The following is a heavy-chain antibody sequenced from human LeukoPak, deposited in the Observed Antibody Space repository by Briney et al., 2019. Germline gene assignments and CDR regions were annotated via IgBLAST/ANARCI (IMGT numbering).Heavy chain of an antibody. CDR1: GYTFTGCY. Sequence: GASVKVSCKASGYTFTGCYMHWVRQAPGQGLEWMGWINPNSGGTNYAQKFQGRVTMTRDTSISTAYMELSRLRSDDTAVYYCARDPYYDFWSGQTDYWGQGTLVTVSS. J-gene: IGHJ4*02. CDR2: INPNSGGT. CDR3: ARDPYYDFWSGQTDY. D-gene: IGHD3-3*01. V-gene: IGHV1-2*02.